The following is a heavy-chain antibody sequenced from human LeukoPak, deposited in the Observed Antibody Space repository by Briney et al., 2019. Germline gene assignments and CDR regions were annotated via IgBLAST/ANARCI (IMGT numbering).Heavy chain of an antibody. Sequence: PGGSLRLSCAASGFSFSSYGMHWVRQAPGKGLEWVAVISYDGSNKYYADSVKGRFTISRDNSKNTLYLQMSSLRAEDTAVYYCAKEMGCSSASCYSDYYGMDVWGQGTTVTVSS. CDR3: AKEMGCSSASCYSDYYGMDV. CDR1: GFSFSSYG. J-gene: IGHJ6*02. D-gene: IGHD2-2*01. V-gene: IGHV3-30*18. CDR2: ISYDGSNK.